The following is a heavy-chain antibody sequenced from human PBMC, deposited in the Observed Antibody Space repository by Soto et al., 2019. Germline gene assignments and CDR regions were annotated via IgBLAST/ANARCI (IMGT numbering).Heavy chain of an antibody. Sequence: EVKLLESGGGLVQPGGSLRLSCGVSGFTVTSNGVSWVRQAPGKGLEWVSAISPNGQGIWYADSVKGRFTISRDISRKPGFLQMGSPRAEEPAGHYRAKDRPLPPGYFHLWGQGTLVTVSS. CDR2: ISPNGQGI. D-gene: IGHD5-18*01. J-gene: IGHJ4*01. V-gene: IGHV3-23*01. CDR3: AKDRPLPPGYFHL. CDR1: GFTVTSNG.